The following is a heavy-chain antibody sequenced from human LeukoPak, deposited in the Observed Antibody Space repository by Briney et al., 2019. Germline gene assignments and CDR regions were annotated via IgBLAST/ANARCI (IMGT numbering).Heavy chain of an antibody. CDR1: GFTFRDAA. V-gene: IGHV3-23*01. Sequence: AGSLRLSCAVSGFTFRDAAMTWVRQAPGKGLEWVSLISSSGKNAYYADSVKGRCTISRDNYKNTLSLQMNSLRAEDTAVYYCARKTDHQTGGDYWGQGTLVTASS. CDR3: ARKTDHQTGGDY. CDR2: ISSSGKNA. D-gene: IGHD1-1*01. J-gene: IGHJ4*02.